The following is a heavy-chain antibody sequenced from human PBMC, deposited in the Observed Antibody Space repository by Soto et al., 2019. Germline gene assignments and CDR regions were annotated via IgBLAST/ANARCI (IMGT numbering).Heavy chain of an antibody. V-gene: IGHV4-31*03. Sequence: QVQLQESGPGLVKPSQTLSLTCTVSGGSISSGGYYWSWIRQHPGKGLEWIGYIYYSGSTYYNPSLKSRVTISVDTSKNQFSLKLSSVTAADTAVYYCARDRDRGDYGDYVWIGQNWFDPWGQGTLVTVSS. CDR2: IYYSGST. CDR1: GGSISSGGYY. D-gene: IGHD4-17*01. CDR3: ARDRDRGDYGDYVWIGQNWFDP. J-gene: IGHJ5*02.